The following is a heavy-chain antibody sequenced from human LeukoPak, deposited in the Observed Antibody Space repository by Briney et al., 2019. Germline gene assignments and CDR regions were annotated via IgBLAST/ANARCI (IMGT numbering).Heavy chain of an antibody. V-gene: IGHV3-21*01. J-gene: IGHJ6*03. D-gene: IGHD1-1*01. CDR3: ASEVHWRYYYYYYMDV. CDR2: ISSSSSYV. CDR1: GFTFSSYS. Sequence: PGGSLRLSCAASGFTFSSYSMNWVRQAPGKGLEWVSSISSSSSYVYYADSVKGRFTISRDNAKNSLYLQMNSLRAEDTAVYYCASEVHWRYYYYYYMDVWGKGTTVTVSS.